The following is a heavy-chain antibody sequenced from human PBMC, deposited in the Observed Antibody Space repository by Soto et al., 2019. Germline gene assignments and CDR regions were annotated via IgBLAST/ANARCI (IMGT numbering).Heavy chain of an antibody. Sequence: QVQLVQSGAEVKKPGASVKVSCKASGYTFTSYAMHWVRQAPGQRLEWMGWINAGNGNTKYSQKFQGRVTITRDTSASTAYMELSSLRSEDTAVYYCARVVGYSSSWYNWFDPWGQGTLVTVSS. CDR1: GYTFTSYA. J-gene: IGHJ5*02. CDR3: ARVVGYSSSWYNWFDP. V-gene: IGHV1-3*01. D-gene: IGHD6-13*01. CDR2: INAGNGNT.